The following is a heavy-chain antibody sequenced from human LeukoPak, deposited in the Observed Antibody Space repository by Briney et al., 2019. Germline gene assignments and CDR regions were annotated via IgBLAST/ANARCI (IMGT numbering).Heavy chain of an antibody. Sequence: PGGSLRLSCAASGFTFSSYSMNWVRQAPGKGLEWVSSISSSSSYIYYADSVKGRFTISRDNAKNSLYLQMNSLRAEDTAVYYCARFSSYGFDAFDIWGQGTMVTVSS. D-gene: IGHD5-18*01. CDR3: ARFSSYGFDAFDI. CDR1: GFTFSSYS. V-gene: IGHV3-21*01. J-gene: IGHJ3*02. CDR2: ISSSSSYI.